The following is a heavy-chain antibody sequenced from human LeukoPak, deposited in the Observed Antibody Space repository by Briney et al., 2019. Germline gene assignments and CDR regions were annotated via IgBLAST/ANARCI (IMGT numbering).Heavy chain of an antibody. CDR2: IVPSDSYT. CDR3: ARGEGLFDY. Sequence: GESLKISCKGSGSSFTSYWISWVRQLPGKGLEWMGRIVPSDSYTNYSSSFQGHVTISADKSISTAYLQWSTLKASDTATYYCARGEGLFDYWGQGTLVTVSS. J-gene: IGHJ4*02. V-gene: IGHV5-10-1*01. CDR1: GSSFTSYW.